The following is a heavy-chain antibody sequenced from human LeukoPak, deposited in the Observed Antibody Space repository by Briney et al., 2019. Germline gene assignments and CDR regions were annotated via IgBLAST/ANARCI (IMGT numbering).Heavy chain of an antibody. CDR3: ARGGLYSNYFDS. CDR1: GGSISSGDYY. D-gene: IGHD4-11*01. J-gene: IGHJ4*02. Sequence: PSQTLSLTCTVSGGSISSGDYYWSWIRQPPGKGLEWIGYIYYSGSTYYNPSLKSRVTISVDTSKNQFSLKVTSVTAADTAVYYCARGGLYSNYFDSWGQGTLVAVS. CDR2: IYYSGST. V-gene: IGHV4-30-4*01.